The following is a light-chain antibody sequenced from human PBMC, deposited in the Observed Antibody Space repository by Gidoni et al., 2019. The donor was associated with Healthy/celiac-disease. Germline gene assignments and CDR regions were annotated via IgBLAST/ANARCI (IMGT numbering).Light chain of an antibody. J-gene: IGKJ1*01. Sequence: EIVMPQSPATLSVSPGQRATLSCRAMQSVSSNLAWYQQKPGQAPRLLIYGASTRATGIPARFSGSGSGTEVTLTISSLQSEDFAVYYCQKYNNGPWTFXXXTKVEIK. CDR2: GAS. CDR3: QKYNNGPWT. V-gene: IGKV3-15*01. CDR1: QSVSSN.